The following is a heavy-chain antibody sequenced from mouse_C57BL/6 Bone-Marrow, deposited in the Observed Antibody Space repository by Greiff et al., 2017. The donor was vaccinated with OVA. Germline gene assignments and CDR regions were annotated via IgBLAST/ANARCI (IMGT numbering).Heavy chain of an antibody. J-gene: IGHJ3*01. CDR1: GYSITSGYY. V-gene: IGHV3-6*01. D-gene: IGHD2-4*01. CDR2: ISYDGSN. CDR3: AREGLRRTWFAY. Sequence: EVQLQQSGPGLVKPSQSLSLTCSVTGYSITSGYYWNWIRQFPGNKLEWMGYISYDGSNNYNPSLKNRISITRDTSKNQFFLKLNSMTTEDTATDYCAREGLRRTWFAYWGQGTLVTVSA.